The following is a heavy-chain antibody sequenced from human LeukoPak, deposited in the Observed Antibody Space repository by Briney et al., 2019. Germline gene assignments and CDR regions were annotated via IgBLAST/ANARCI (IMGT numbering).Heavy chain of an antibody. J-gene: IGHJ3*02. V-gene: IGHV3-30*04. Sequence: PGGSLRLSCAASGFTFSSYAMHWVRQAPGKGLEWVAVISYDGSNKYYADSVKGRFTISRDNSKNTLYLQMNSLRAEDTAVYYCAGGSEWELQSDAFDIWGRGTMVTVSS. CDR1: GFTFSSYA. D-gene: IGHD1-26*01. CDR2: ISYDGSNK. CDR3: AGGSEWELQSDAFDI.